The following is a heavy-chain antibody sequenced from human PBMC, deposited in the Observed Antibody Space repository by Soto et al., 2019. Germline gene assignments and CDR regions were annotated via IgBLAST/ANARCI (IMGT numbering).Heavy chain of an antibody. J-gene: IGHJ4*02. Sequence: ESGGGVVQPGRSLRLSCAASGFTFSSYGMHWVRQAPGKGLEWVAVIWYDGSNKYYADSVKGRFTISRDNSKNTLYLQMNSLKAEDTAVYYCARDRYDSSGYLGYWGQGTLVTVSS. CDR3: ARDRYDSSGYLGY. V-gene: IGHV3-33*01. CDR1: GFTFSSYG. CDR2: IWYDGSNK. D-gene: IGHD3-22*01.